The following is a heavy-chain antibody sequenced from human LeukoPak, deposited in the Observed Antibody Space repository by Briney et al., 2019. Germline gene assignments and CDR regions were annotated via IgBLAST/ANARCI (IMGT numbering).Heavy chain of an antibody. CDR3: ARDVVGSLDY. D-gene: IGHD1-26*01. Sequence: GGSLRLSCAASGFTFCTYWMAWVRQAPGKGLEWVANIKGDESARHQADSVKGRFTISRDNTQNSVYLQMSNLRGDDTAVYYCARDVVGSLDYWGQGTLVTVSS. CDR1: GFTFCTYW. V-gene: IGHV3-7*01. CDR2: IKGDESAR. J-gene: IGHJ4*02.